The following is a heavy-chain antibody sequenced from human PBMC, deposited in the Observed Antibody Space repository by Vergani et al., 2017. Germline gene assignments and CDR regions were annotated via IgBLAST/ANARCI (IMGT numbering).Heavy chain of an antibody. J-gene: IGHJ4*02. CDR3: ARMGRGSPPYFDY. CDR2: IYYSGST. V-gene: IGHV4-59*12. D-gene: IGHD1-26*01. Sequence: QVQLQESGPGLVKPSETLSLTCTVSGGSISSYYWSWIRQPPGKGLEWIGYIYYSGSTNYNPSLKSRVTMSVDTSKNQFSLKLSSVTAADTAVYYCARMGRGSPPYFDYWGQGTLVTVSS. CDR1: GGSISSYY.